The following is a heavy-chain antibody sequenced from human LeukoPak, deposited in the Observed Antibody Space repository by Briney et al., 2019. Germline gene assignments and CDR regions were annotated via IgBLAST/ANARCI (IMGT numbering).Heavy chain of an antibody. Sequence: GGTLRLSCAASGFTFSSYSMNWVRQAPGKGLEWVSSISSSSSYIYYADSVKGRFTISRDNAKNSLYLQMNSLRAEDTAVYYCARDKTGTKDYWGQGTLVTVSS. V-gene: IGHV3-21*01. J-gene: IGHJ4*02. CDR1: GFTFSSYS. CDR2: ISSSSSYI. CDR3: ARDKTGTKDY. D-gene: IGHD3-10*01.